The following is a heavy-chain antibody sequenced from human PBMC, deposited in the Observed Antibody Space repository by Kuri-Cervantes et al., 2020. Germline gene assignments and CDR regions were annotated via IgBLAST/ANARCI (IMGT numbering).Heavy chain of an antibody. D-gene: IGHD5-12*01. CDR2: MNPNSGNT. CDR1: GYTFTSYD. Sequence: ASVKVSCKASGYTFTSYDINWVRQATGQGLEWMGWMNPNSGNTGYAQKFQGRVTMTRNTSISTAYMELSSLRSDDTAVYYCANNGLRLQYYFDYWGQGTLVTVSS. CDR3: ANNGLRLQYYFDY. J-gene: IGHJ4*02. V-gene: IGHV1-8*01.